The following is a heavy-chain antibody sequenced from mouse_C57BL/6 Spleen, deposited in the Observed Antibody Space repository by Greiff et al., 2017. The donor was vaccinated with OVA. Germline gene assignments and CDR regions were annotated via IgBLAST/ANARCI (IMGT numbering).Heavy chain of an antibody. D-gene: IGHD2-1*01. Sequence: EVMLVESGGGLVQPGGSLKLSCAASGFTFSDYYMYWVRQTPEKRLEWVAYISNGGGSTYYPDTVKGRFTISRDNAKNTLYLQMSRLKSEDTAMYYCARSYGNYEYFDVWGTGTTVTVSS. CDR3: ARSYGNYEYFDV. V-gene: IGHV5-12*01. CDR2: ISNGGGST. CDR1: GFTFSDYY. J-gene: IGHJ1*03.